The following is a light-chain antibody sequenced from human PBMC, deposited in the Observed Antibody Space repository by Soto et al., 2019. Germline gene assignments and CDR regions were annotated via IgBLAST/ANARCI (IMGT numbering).Light chain of an antibody. CDR1: SNDVGSYNP. V-gene: IGLV2-23*03. CDR2: EGS. J-gene: IGLJ1*01. Sequence: QFALTQPASVSGSPGQSITISCTGTSNDVGSYNPVSWYQQHPGKAPKLMIYEGSKRPSGVSNRFSGSKSGNTASLTISGLQAEDEADYYCCAYADSTSVFGTGTKVTVL. CDR3: CAYADSTSV.